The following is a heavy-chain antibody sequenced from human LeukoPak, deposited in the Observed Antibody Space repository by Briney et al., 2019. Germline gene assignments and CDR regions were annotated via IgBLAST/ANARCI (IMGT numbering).Heavy chain of an antibody. CDR3: ARKKGGVIDY. J-gene: IGHJ4*02. CDR1: GGSISRSNW. CDR2: IYHSGST. D-gene: IGHD3-10*01. V-gene: IGHV4-4*02. Sequence: SETLSLTCAVSGGSISRSNWWSWVRQPPGKGLEWIGEIYHSGSTNYNPSLKSRVTISVDTSKNQFSLKRSSVTAADTAVYYCARKKGGVIDYWGQGTLVTVSS.